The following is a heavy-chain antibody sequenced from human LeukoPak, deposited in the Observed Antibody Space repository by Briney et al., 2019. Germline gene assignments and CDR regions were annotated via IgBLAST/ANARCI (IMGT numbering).Heavy chain of an antibody. Sequence: SETVSLTCTVSGGSIDSYYWSWLRQPPGKGLVWIGYIYYSGSTYYNPSLKSRVTISVDTSKNQFSLKLSSVTAADTAVYYCARAVGYCSSTSCYVRKSAYYFDYWGQGTLVTVSS. CDR3: ARAVGYCSSTSCYVRKSAYYFDY. J-gene: IGHJ4*02. D-gene: IGHD2-2*03. CDR1: GGSIDSYY. V-gene: IGHV4-59*08. CDR2: IYYSGST.